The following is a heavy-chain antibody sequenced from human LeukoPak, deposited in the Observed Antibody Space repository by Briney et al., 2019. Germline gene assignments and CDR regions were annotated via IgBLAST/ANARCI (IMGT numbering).Heavy chain of an antibody. CDR1: GGSFSDYN. J-gene: IGHJ6*03. Sequence: PSETLSLTCVVYGGSFSDYNWSWIRQPPGKGLEWIGEINQGGGTDYNPALKSRVTISVDTSQNQLSLRLSSVTAADTAVYFCARLKVIKVEKLSFIRFYYYYMDVWGEGTTVTVSS. D-gene: IGHD3-16*02. V-gene: IGHV4-34*01. CDR2: INQGGGT. CDR3: ARLKVIKVEKLSFIRFYYYYMDV.